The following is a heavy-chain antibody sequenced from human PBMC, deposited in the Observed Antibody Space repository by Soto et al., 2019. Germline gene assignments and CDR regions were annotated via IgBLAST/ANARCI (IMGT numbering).Heavy chain of an antibody. CDR2: INAGNGNT. Sequence: ASVKVSCKASGYTFTSYAMHWVRQAPGQRLEWMGWINAGNGNTKYSQKFQGRVTITRDTSASTAYMELSSLRSEDTAVYYCAREQLVYYYYYGMDAWGQGTTVTGSS. D-gene: IGHD6-13*01. CDR3: AREQLVYYYYYGMDA. V-gene: IGHV1-3*01. J-gene: IGHJ6*02. CDR1: GYTFTSYA.